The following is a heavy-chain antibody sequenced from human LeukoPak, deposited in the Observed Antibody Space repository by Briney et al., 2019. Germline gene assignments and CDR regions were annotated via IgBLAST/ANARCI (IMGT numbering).Heavy chain of an antibody. D-gene: IGHD6-19*01. J-gene: IGHJ6*03. Sequence: GGSLRLSCAASGFTFSSYGMHWVRQAPGKGLEWVAFIRYDGSNKYYADSVKGRFTISRDNSKNTLYLQMNSLRAEDTAVYYCAKDQGIGWQWLLYYMDVWGKGTTVTISS. CDR2: IRYDGSNK. V-gene: IGHV3-30*02. CDR3: AKDQGIGWQWLLYYMDV. CDR1: GFTFSSYG.